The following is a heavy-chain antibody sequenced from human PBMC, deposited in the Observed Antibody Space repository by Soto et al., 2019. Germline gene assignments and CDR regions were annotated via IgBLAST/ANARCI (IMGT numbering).Heavy chain of an antibody. CDR3: ARHNAYYGSGSDRYFAL. CDR1: GYSFTTSW. D-gene: IGHD3-10*01. J-gene: IGHJ2*01. Sequence: EVQLVQSGAEVKKPGESLKISCKASGYSFTTSWIAWVRQMPGKGLEWMGIIYPSDSDSRYSPSFQGQVTISVDQSISTAYLQWSSLKASDTAMYYCARHNAYYGSGSDRYFALWGRGTLVTVSS. CDR2: IYPSDSDS. V-gene: IGHV5-51*01.